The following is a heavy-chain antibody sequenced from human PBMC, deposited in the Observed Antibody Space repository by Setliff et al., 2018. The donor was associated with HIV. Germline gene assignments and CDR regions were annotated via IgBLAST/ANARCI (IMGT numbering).Heavy chain of an antibody. CDR3: ARHKVISKLGGLIEDFFYYGLDA. D-gene: IGHD3-16*02. CDR1: GVSISAHH. CDR2: ISDSGTT. Sequence: SETLSLTCSVYGVSISAHHWSWIRQSPGKGLEWIGSISDSGTTNYNPSLKSRVTMSSDTSKNQFSLRVTSVTAADTALYYCARHKVISKLGGLIEDFFYYGLDAWGQGTTVTVAS. V-gene: IGHV4-59*11. J-gene: IGHJ6*02.